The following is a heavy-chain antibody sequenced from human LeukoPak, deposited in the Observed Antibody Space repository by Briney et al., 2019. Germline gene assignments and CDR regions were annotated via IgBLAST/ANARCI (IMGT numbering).Heavy chain of an antibody. CDR3: AKDLMITFGGVIAPDY. D-gene: IGHD3-16*02. CDR2: ISYDGSNK. J-gene: IGHJ4*02. V-gene: IGHV3-30*18. Sequence: PGGSLRLSCAASGFTFSSYGMHGVRQAPGKGLEWVAVISYDGSNKHYADSVKGRFTISRDNSKNTLYLQMNSLRAEDTAVYYCAKDLMITFGGVIAPDYWGQGTLVTVSS. CDR1: GFTFSSYG.